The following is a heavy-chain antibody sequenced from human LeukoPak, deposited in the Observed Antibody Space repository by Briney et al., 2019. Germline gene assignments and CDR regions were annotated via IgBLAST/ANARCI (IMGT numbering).Heavy chain of an antibody. Sequence: SGTLSLTCAVFGGSLSGYYWSWIRQPPGKGLEWIAEINRCGSPNYNPSLKSRGTISVDKSKNQLSLKLSSVTAAEPGVYYCAGMTTNFDYWGQGTLVTVSS. V-gene: IGHV4-34*01. D-gene: IGHD4-17*01. J-gene: IGHJ4*02. CDR3: AGMTTNFDY. CDR1: GGSLSGYY. CDR2: INRCGSP.